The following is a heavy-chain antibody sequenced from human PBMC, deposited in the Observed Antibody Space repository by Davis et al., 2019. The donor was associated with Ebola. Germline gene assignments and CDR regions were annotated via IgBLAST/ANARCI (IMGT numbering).Heavy chain of an antibody. Sequence: AASVKVSCKASGGTFSSYAISWVRQAPGQGLEWMGRIIPILGIANYAQKFQGRVTITADKSTSTAYMELSSLRSEDTAVYYCAKGRHVLLAFDYWGQGTLVTVSS. CDR1: GGTFSSYA. CDR2: IIPILGIA. J-gene: IGHJ4*02. CDR3: AKGRHVLLAFDY. D-gene: IGHD1-26*01. V-gene: IGHV1-69*04.